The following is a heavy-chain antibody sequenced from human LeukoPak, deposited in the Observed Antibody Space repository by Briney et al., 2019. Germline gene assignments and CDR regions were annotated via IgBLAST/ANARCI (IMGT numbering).Heavy chain of an antibody. J-gene: IGHJ4*02. Sequence: GGSLRLSCAASGFTFSSYAMSWVRQAPGKGLEWVSAISGSGGSTYYADSVKGRFTISRDNSKNTLYLQMNSLRAEDTAVYYCARDFGKYSSSSELGYWGQGTLVTVSS. CDR2: ISGSGGST. V-gene: IGHV3-23*01. CDR3: ARDFGKYSSSSELGY. CDR1: GFTFSSYA. D-gene: IGHD6-6*01.